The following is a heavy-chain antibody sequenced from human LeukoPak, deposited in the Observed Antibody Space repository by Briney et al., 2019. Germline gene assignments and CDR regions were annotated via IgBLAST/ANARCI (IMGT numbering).Heavy chain of an antibody. CDR3: ASWTSSSSNY. CDR2: ISYDGSKK. J-gene: IGHJ4*02. V-gene: IGHV3-30*04. CDR1: GFTFSTYA. D-gene: IGHD6-6*01. Sequence: PGRSLRLSCAASGFTFSTYAMHWVRQAPGKGLEWVAVISYDGSKKYYVDSVKGRFTIFRDNSKNTLYLQMNSLRAEDTAVYYCASWTSSSSNYWGQGTLVTVSS.